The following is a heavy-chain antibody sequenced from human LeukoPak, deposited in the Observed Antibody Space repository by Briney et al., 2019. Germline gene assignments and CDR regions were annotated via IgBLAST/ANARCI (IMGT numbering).Heavy chain of an antibody. J-gene: IGHJ3*02. Sequence: SVKVSCKASGGTFSSYAISWVRQAPGQGLEWMGGIIPIFGTANYAQKFQGRVTITTDESTSTAYMELSSLRSEDTAVYYCARPRRAYCGSGSYYRGCAFDIWGQGTVVTVSS. V-gene: IGHV1-69*05. D-gene: IGHD3-10*01. CDR1: GGTFSSYA. CDR2: IIPIFGTA. CDR3: ARPRRAYCGSGSYYRGCAFDI.